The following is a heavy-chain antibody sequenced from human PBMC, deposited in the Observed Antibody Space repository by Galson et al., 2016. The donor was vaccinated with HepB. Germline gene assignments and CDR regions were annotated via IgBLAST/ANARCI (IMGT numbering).Heavy chain of an antibody. Sequence: SLRLSCAASGFTFSSYAMSWVRQAPGKGLEWVSYISSGAIYYSDSVKGRFTISRDNAKNSLYLQMNSLRAEDTAVYYCARDHIWAFDYWGQGTLVTVSS. CDR1: GFTFSSYA. CDR3: ARDHIWAFDY. J-gene: IGHJ4*02. CDR2: ISSGAI. V-gene: IGHV3-48*03. D-gene: IGHD2-21*01.